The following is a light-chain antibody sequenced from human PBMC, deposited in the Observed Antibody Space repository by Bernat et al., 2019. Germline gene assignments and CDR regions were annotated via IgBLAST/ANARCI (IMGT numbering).Light chain of an antibody. V-gene: IGKV3-20*01. CDR2: GAS. Sequence: EIVLTQSPGTLSLSPGERATLSCRASQSVSSSYLAWYQQKPGQAPRLLIYGASSRATGIPDRFSGSGSGTDFTLTISRQEPEDFAVYYCQHGNTFGPGTKVDIK. CDR3: QHGNT. CDR1: QSVSSSY. J-gene: IGKJ3*01.